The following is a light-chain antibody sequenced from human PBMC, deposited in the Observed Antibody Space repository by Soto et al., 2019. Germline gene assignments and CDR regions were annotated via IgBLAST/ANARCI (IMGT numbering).Light chain of an antibody. Sequence: EIVLTQSPATLSLSPGERATLSCRASQSVSNSLVWFQQKPAQAPRLLIYDASNRATDIPARFSGSGSGTDFTLTISSLEPEDLAVYYCQQRRNWPRTFGQGTKLEIK. CDR3: QQRRNWPRT. J-gene: IGKJ2*01. V-gene: IGKV3-11*01. CDR2: DAS. CDR1: QSVSNS.